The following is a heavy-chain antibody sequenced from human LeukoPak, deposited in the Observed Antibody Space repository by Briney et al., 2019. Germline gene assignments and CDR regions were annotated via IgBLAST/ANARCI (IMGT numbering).Heavy chain of an antibody. CDR2: IWYDGSNK. V-gene: IGHV3-33*01. CDR3: ARDRVTMIVVVDYYFDY. Sequence: GGSLRLSCAASGFTFSSYGMHWVRQAPGKGLEWVAVIWYDGSNKYYADSVKGRFTISRDNSKNTLYLQMNSLRAEDTAVYYCARDRVTMIVVVDYYFDYWGQGTLVTVSS. CDR1: GFTFSSYG. J-gene: IGHJ4*02. D-gene: IGHD3-22*01.